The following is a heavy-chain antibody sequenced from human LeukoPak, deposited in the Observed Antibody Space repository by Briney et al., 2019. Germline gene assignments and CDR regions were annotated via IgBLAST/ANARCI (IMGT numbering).Heavy chain of an antibody. Sequence: SGGSLRLSYAASGFTFSSYSMNWVRQAPGKGLEWVSSTSSSSSYIYYADSVKGRFTISRDNAKNSLYLQMNSLRAEDTAVYYCARDTVVVRYENWFDPWGQGTLVTVSS. V-gene: IGHV3-21*01. CDR2: TSSSSSYI. J-gene: IGHJ5*02. D-gene: IGHD2-2*01. CDR1: GFTFSSYS. CDR3: ARDTVVVRYENWFDP.